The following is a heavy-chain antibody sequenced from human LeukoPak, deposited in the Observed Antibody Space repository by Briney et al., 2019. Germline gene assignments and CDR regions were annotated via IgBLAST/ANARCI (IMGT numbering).Heavy chain of an antibody. Sequence: SETLSLTCTVSGGSISSYYWSWIRQPPGKGLEWIGYIYYSGSTYYNPSLKSRVTISVDTSKNQFSLKLSSVTAADTAVYYCARSRITIFGVVITPTFDYWGQGTLVTVSS. J-gene: IGHJ4*02. CDR2: IYYSGST. CDR1: GGSISSYY. D-gene: IGHD3-3*01. CDR3: ARSRITIFGVVITPTFDY. V-gene: IGHV4-59*06.